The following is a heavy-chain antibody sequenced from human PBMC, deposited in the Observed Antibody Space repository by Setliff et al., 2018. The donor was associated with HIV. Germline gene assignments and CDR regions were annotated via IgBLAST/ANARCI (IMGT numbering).Heavy chain of an antibody. J-gene: IGHJ5*02. CDR1: GYTFTSYY. Sequence: GPPVKVSCKASGYTFTSYYMHWVRQAPGQGLEWMGIINPSGGSTSYAQKFQGRVTMTRDTSTSTVYMELRNLRSDDTAVYFCTRSSIDWIQVRFDPWGQGTLVTVSS. CDR3: TRSSIDWIQVRFDP. V-gene: IGHV1-46*01. CDR2: INPSGGST. D-gene: IGHD3-9*01.